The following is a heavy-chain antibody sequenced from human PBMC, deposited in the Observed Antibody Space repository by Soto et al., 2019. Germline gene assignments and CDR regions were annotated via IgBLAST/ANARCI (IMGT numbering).Heavy chain of an antibody. CDR3: AVGDSSSSYYYYGMDV. V-gene: IGHV1-2*02. Sequence: GASVKVSCKASGYTFTGYYMHWVRQAPGQGLEWMGWINPNSGGTNYAQKFQGRATMTRDTSISTAYMELSRLRSDDTAVYYCAVGDSSSSYYYYGMDVWGQGTTVTVS. J-gene: IGHJ6*02. CDR2: INPNSGGT. D-gene: IGHD6-6*01. CDR1: GYTFTGYY.